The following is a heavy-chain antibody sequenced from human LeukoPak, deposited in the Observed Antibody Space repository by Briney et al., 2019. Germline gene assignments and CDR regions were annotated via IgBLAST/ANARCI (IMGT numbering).Heavy chain of an antibody. CDR1: GFTFSSYA. D-gene: IGHD6-19*01. CDR2: ISCSGGST. Sequence: GGSLRLSCAASGFTFSSYAMSWVRQAPGKGLEWVSAISCSGGSTYYADSVKGRFTISRDNSKNTLYLQMNSLRAEDTAVYYCALIAVAGRRFDPWGQGTLVTVSS. V-gene: IGHV3-23*01. J-gene: IGHJ5*02. CDR3: ALIAVAGRRFDP.